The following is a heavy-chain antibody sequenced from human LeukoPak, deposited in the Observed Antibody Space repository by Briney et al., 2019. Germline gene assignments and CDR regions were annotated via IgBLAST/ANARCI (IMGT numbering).Heavy chain of an antibody. CDR3: ARGWRYYDSSADPSAFDI. Sequence: SQTLSLTCAISGDSVSSKSAAWNWIRQSPSRGLEWLGRTYYRSKWYDDYAVSVKSRITINADTSKNQFSLQLNSVTPEDTAAYYCARGWRYYDSSADPSAFDIWGQGTMVTVSS. D-gene: IGHD3-22*01. J-gene: IGHJ3*02. CDR2: TYYRSKWYD. V-gene: IGHV6-1*01. CDR1: GDSVSSKSAA.